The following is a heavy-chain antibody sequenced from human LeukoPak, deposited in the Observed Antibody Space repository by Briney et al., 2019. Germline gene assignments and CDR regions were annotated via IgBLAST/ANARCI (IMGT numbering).Heavy chain of an antibody. CDR2: ISYDGSNK. J-gene: IGHJ4*02. V-gene: IGHV3-30*04. D-gene: IGHD3-22*01. CDR1: GFTFSGYA. Sequence: GGSLRLSCAASGFTFSGYAMHWVRQAPGKGLEWVAVISYDGSNKYYADSVKGRFTISRDNSKNTLYLQMNSLRAEDTAVYYCAKDSYNYDSSGYYYFDYWGQGTLVTVSS. CDR3: AKDSYNYDSSGYYYFDY.